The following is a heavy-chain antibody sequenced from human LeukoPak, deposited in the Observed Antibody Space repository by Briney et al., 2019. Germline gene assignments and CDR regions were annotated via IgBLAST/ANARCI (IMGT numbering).Heavy chain of an antibody. Sequence: ASVKVSCEASGDTFNKFPINWVRQAPGQGLEWMGRIIPILNITTYAQKFQGRVILTADKSSSTAFMEMSSLRADDTAVYYCARRKLPLTGSTGCDFLDPWGQGTLVTVSS. CDR2: IIPILNIT. CDR3: ARRKLPLTGSTGCDFLDP. D-gene: IGHD3-9*01. CDR1: GDTFNKFP. V-gene: IGHV1-69*02. J-gene: IGHJ5*02.